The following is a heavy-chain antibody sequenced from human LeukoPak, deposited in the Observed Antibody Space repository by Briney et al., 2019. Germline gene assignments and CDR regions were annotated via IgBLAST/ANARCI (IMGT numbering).Heavy chain of an antibody. CDR1: GYTFTSYY. CDR2: INPNSGGT. CDR3: ARTSPVEYDYVWGSYRPYFDY. Sequence: ASVKVSCKASGYTFTSYYMHWVRQAPGQGLEWMGWINPNSGGTNYAQKFQGRVTMTRDTSISTAYMELSRLRSDDTAVYYCARTSPVEYDYVWGSYRPYFDYWGQGTLVTVSS. V-gene: IGHV1-2*02. J-gene: IGHJ4*02. D-gene: IGHD3-16*02.